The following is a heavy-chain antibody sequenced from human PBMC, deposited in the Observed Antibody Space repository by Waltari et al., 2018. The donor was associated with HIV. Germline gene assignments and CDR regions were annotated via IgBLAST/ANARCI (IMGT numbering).Heavy chain of an antibody. V-gene: IGHV1-3*01. D-gene: IGHD2-21*01. J-gene: IGHJ4*02. CDR3: AREFQGAYYFDF. Sequence: VQIVQSGTEVKKPGASVKVSCRASGYTFTNYLMHWLSQAPGQGPEWMGLINAANDNTKYSQNFQGRVTITRDTSATTVYMELSSLKSEDTAVYYCAREFQGAYYFDFWGQGTLVTVSS. CDR2: INAANDNT. CDR1: GYTFTNYL.